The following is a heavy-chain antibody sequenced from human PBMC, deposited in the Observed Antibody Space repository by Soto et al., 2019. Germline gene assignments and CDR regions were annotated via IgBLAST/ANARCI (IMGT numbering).Heavy chain of an antibody. Sequence: ASVKVSCKASGGTFSSYAISWVRQAPGQGLEWMGGIIPIFGTANYAQKFQGRVTITADESTSTAYMELSSLRSEDTAVYYCASAVTPGQEGGYYYYGMDVWGQGTTVTVSS. D-gene: IGHD4-17*01. CDR1: GGTFSSYA. CDR3: ASAVTPGQEGGYYYYGMDV. CDR2: IIPIFGTA. V-gene: IGHV1-69*13. J-gene: IGHJ6*02.